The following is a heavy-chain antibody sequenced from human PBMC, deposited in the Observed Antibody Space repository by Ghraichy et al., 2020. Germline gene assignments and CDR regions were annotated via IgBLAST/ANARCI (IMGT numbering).Heavy chain of an antibody. CDR3: ARGGDWQFDY. D-gene: IGHD2-21*02. CDR1: GGSISTDKW. J-gene: IGHJ4*02. Sequence: SETPSLTCAVSGGSISTDKWWTWVRQPPGKGLEWIGEIHHSGSTNYNPSLKSRVSLSVDRSKNHFSLKMTSVTAAVTAVYYCARGGDWQFDYWGQGTLVTVSS. V-gene: IGHV4-4*02. CDR2: IHHSGST.